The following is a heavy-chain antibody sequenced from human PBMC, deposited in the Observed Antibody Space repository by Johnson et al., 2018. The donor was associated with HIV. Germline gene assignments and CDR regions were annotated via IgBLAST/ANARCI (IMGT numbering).Heavy chain of an antibody. J-gene: IGHJ3*02. Sequence: QVQLVESGGGVVQPGRSLRLSCAASGFTFRSYGMHWVRQAPGKGLEWVAFIRYDGSNKYYADSVTGRFTISRDNAKNSLYRQMNRLRAEDQSVYYCARDAPIVGATRGDAFDIWGQGTMVTVSS. CDR3: ARDAPIVGATRGDAFDI. CDR2: IRYDGSNK. V-gene: IGHV3-33*08. D-gene: IGHD1-26*01. CDR1: GFTFRSYG.